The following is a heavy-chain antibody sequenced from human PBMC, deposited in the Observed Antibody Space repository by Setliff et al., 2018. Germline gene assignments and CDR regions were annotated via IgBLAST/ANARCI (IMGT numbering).Heavy chain of an antibody. J-gene: IGHJ4*02. V-gene: IGHV1-18*01. CDR1: GYTFNDYG. CDR3: SRLVRYCTTTTCQSVPGAEV. D-gene: IGHD2-8*01. Sequence: VASVKVSCKTSGYTFNDYGIAWVRQAPGQGLEWMGWISAHTGNTYYTPKLHGRVTLTTDTSTSTAYMELRSLGSDDTAVYYCSRLVRYCTTTTCQSVPGAEVWGQGTLVTVSS. CDR2: ISAHTGNT.